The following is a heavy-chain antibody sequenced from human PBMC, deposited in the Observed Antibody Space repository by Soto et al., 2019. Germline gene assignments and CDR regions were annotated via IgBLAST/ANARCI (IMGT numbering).Heavy chain of an antibody. CDR1: RYTFPRYG. CDR3: AREVLPIGTNTNYFGN. Sequence: AAVTVSCMTSRYTFPRYGIAWLRQAPPQGPEWLGWISVNNGHALYAQQFLGRDSLTKDTSTTTVHMDLTSLRSDDPAVDHGAREVLPIGTNTNYFGNLGPGALVTVSS. V-gene: IGHV1-18*04. CDR2: ISVNNGHA. D-gene: IGHD1-1*01. J-gene: IGHJ4*02.